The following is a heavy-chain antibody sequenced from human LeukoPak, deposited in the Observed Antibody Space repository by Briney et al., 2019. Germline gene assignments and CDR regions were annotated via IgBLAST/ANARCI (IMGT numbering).Heavy chain of an antibody. CDR1: GSTFSSYA. V-gene: IGHV3-64*01. J-gene: IGHJ4*02. CDR2: ISSNGGST. CDR3: ARDYCSGGSCYSFDG. Sequence: GGSLRLSCAASGSTFSSYAMHWVRQAPGKGLEYVSAISSNGGSTYYANSVKGRFTISRDNSKNTLYLQMGSLRAEDMAVYYCARDYCSGGSCYSFDGWGQGTLVTVSS. D-gene: IGHD2-15*01.